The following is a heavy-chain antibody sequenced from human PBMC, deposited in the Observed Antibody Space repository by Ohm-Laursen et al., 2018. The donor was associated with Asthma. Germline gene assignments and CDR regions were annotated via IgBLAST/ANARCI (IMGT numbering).Heavy chain of an antibody. D-gene: IGHD3-3*01. J-gene: IGHJ5*02. CDR1: GFTFSSYG. V-gene: IGHV4-34*01. Sequence: LSCAASGFTFSSYGMHWVRQSPGKGLEWIGEIHHSGTAHPNPSLKSRVTMSLDRSKNHFSLTITSVTAADTAVYYCARGGPQGVPGSNWFDPWGQGTLVTVSS. CDR3: ARGGPQGVPGSNWFDP. CDR2: IHHSGTA.